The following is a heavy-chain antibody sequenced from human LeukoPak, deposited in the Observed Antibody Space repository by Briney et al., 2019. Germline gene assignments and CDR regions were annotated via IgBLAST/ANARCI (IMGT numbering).Heavy chain of an antibody. J-gene: IGHJ3*02. D-gene: IGHD3-16*01. CDR3: ARERFVGRTTSGSPDDAFDI. CDR2: INAYNGYT. Sequence: ASVKVSCKASAYTFTRYGITWVRQAPGQGLEWMGWINAYNGYTIYAQKVQGRVTLTTDTSTSTAYMELRSLRSDDTAVYYCARERFVGRTTSGSPDDAFDIWGQGTVVTVSS. CDR1: AYTFTRYG. V-gene: IGHV1-18*01.